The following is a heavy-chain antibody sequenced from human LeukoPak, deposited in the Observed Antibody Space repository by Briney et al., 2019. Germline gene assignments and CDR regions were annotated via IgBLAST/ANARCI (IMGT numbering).Heavy chain of an antibody. J-gene: IGHJ4*02. CDR2: INHSGST. D-gene: IGHD2-2*01. V-gene: IGHV4-34*01. Sequence: SETLSLTCAVYGGSFSGYYWSWIRQPPGKGLEWIGEINHSGSTNYNPSLKSRVTISVDTSKNQFSLKLSSVTAADTAVYYCVGYCSSTGCPDADYWGQGTLVTVSS. CDR1: GGSFSGYY. CDR3: VGYCSSTGCPDADY.